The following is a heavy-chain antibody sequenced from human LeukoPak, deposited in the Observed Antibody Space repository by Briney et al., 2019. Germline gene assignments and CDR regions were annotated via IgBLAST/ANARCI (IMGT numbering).Heavy chain of an antibody. CDR2: INHSGST. CDR3: ASLDYGDYLFDY. J-gene: IGHJ4*02. D-gene: IGHD4-17*01. CDR1: GGSFSGYY. Sequence: SETLSLTCAVYGGSFSGYYWSWIRQPPGKGLEWIGEINHSGSTNYNPSLKSRVTKSVDASKNQFSLKLSSVTAADTAVYYCASLDYGDYLFDYWGQGTLVTVSS. V-gene: IGHV4-34*01.